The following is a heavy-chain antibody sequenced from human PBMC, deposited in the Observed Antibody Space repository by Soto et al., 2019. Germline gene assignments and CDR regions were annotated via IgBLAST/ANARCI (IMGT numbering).Heavy chain of an antibody. J-gene: IGHJ5*02. CDR1: GGYISSGGYY. Sequence: QVQLQESGPGLVKPSQTLSLTCTVSGGYISSGGYYWSWIRQHPGKGLEWIGYIYYSGSTYYNPSLKSRVTISVDTSKNQFSLKLSSVTAADTAVYYCARELGSSGWYSSVFDPWGQGTLVTVSS. CDR3: ARELGSSGWYSSVFDP. V-gene: IGHV4-31*03. CDR2: IYYSGST. D-gene: IGHD6-19*01.